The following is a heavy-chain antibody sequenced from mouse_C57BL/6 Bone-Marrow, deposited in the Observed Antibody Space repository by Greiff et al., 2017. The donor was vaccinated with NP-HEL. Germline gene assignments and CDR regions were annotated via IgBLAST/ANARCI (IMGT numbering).Heavy chain of an antibody. CDR3: ARDPHYYAMDY. J-gene: IGHJ4*01. D-gene: IGHD3-1*01. V-gene: IGHV1-64*01. CDR2: IHPNSGST. CDR1: GYTFTSYW. Sequence: QVQLQQPGAELVKPGASVKLSCKASGYTFTSYWMHWVKQRPGQGLAWIGMIHPNSGSTNYNEKFKSKATLTVDKSSSTAYMQLSSLTSEDSAVYYCARDPHYYAMDYWGQGTSVTVSS.